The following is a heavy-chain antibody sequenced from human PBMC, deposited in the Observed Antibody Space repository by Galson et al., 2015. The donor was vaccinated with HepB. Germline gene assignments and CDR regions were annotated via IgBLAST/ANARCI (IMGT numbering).Heavy chain of an antibody. Sequence: SLRLSCAASGFTFSTYWMSWVRQAPGKGLGWVASIKQDGSEKYYVDSVKGRFTISRDNAKNSLYLQMNSLRAEDTAVYYCARHYFSAWPDTPLDYWGQGTPVTVSS. D-gene: IGHD6-19*01. CDR2: IKQDGSEK. CDR3: ARHYFSAWPDTPLDY. CDR1: GFTFSTYW. V-gene: IGHV3-7*03. J-gene: IGHJ4*02.